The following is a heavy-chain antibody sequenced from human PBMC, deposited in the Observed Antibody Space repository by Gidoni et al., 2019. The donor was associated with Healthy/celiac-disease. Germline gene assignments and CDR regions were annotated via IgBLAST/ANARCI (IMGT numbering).Heavy chain of an antibody. Sequence: QVQLVQSGAEVKKPGASVKVSCKASGYTFTGYELHWVRQAPGQGLEWMGWINPNSGGTNYAQKFQGRVTMTRDTSISTAYMELSRLRSDDTAVYYCARVERITMIVVVYEGAFDIWGQGTMVTVSS. J-gene: IGHJ3*02. CDR3: ARVERITMIVVVYEGAFDI. V-gene: IGHV1-2*02. CDR1: GYTFTGYE. CDR2: INPNSGGT. D-gene: IGHD3-22*01.